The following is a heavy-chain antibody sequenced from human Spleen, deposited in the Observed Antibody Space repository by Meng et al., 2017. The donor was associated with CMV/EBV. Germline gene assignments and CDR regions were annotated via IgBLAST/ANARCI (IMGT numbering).Heavy chain of an antibody. J-gene: IGHJ5*01. V-gene: IGHV3-20*04. Sequence: GESLKISCVASGFKFDDYGMSWVRQVPGKGLEWVSGINWNGVSTGNADSVKGRFTISRDNSQNTLYLQMNRLRAEDTAVYYCARGDSSPNWFDSWGQGTLVTVSS. CDR1: GFKFDDYG. CDR2: INWNGVST. D-gene: IGHD3-22*01. CDR3: ARGDSSPNWFDS.